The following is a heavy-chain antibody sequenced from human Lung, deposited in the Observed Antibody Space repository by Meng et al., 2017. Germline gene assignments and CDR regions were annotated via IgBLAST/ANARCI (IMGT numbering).Heavy chain of an antibody. Sequence: EVQLVESGGGLVTPGGALRRSCAASGCTFSNYSMNWVRQAPGKELEWVSSISSDSRYIFYADSVKGRFTISRDNGKKLLYLQMNSLSPEDTAVFYCARFETVGVATGDFWGQGTLVTVSS. J-gene: IGHJ4*02. CDR3: ARFETVGVATGDF. D-gene: IGHD2-15*01. CDR1: GCTFSNYS. CDR2: ISSDSRYI. V-gene: IGHV3-21*01.